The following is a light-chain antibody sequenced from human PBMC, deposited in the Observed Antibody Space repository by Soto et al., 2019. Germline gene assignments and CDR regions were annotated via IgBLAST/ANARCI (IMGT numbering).Light chain of an antibody. CDR2: EVS. Sequence: QSVLTQPAAVSGSPGQSITISCTGTSSDVGGYNYVSWYQQHPGKAPKLMIYEVSNRPSGVSNRFSGSKSGNTASLTISGPQAEDEADYHCSSYTSSSTLVFGTGTKVTVL. J-gene: IGLJ1*01. CDR3: SSYTSSSTLV. CDR1: SSDVGGYNY. V-gene: IGLV2-14*01.